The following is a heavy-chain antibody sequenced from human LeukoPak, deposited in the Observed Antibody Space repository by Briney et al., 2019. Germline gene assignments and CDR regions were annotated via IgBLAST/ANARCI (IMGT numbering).Heavy chain of an antibody. CDR2: LRYDARNE. J-gene: IGHJ4*02. CDR1: GLVFSNYG. Sequence: PGGSLTLSCQTSGLVFSNYGMHWVRQAPDKGLEWVAYLRYDARNEYYADSVNSRFIISRDNSRNTLYLQMNSLRAEDTGVYSCAKDSNSGYVSVGPDYWGLGTLVTVSS. V-gene: IGHV3-30*02. D-gene: IGHD5-12*01. CDR3: AKDSNSGYVSVGPDY.